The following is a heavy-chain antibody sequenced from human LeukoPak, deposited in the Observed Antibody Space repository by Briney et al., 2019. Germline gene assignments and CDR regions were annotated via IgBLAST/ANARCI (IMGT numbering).Heavy chain of an antibody. D-gene: IGHD2-15*01. CDR1: GESFSDSY. V-gene: IGHV4-34*01. CDR3: ARGEGGGSCYNN. CDR2: IHHSGDT. Sequence: SETLSLTCAVYGESFSDSYWSWIRQPPGKGLEWIGEIHHSGDTNHSPSLKSRVTISLDTSKNQFSLKLNSVTAADTATYYCARGEGGGSCYNNWGQGTQVTVSS. J-gene: IGHJ4*02.